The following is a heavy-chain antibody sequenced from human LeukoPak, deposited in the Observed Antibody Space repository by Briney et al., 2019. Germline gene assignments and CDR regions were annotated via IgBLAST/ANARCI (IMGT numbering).Heavy chain of an antibody. CDR1: GYTFTGYY. D-gene: IGHD3-3*01. V-gene: IGHV1-2*02. Sequence: ASVKVSCKASGYTFTGYYMHWVRQAPGQGLEWMGWINPNSGGTNYAQKFQGRVTMTRDTSISTAYMELSRLRSDDTAVYYCARAPCTIFGVVIPEASFDPWGQGTLVTVSS. CDR3: ARAPCTIFGVVIPEASFDP. J-gene: IGHJ5*02. CDR2: INPNSGGT.